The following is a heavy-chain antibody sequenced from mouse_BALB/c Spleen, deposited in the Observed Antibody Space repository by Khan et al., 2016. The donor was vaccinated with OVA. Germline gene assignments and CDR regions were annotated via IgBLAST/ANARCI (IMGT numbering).Heavy chain of an antibody. V-gene: IGHV1-77*01. J-gene: IGHJ3*01. Sequence: QVQLQQSGAELARPGASVKLSCKASGYTFTDYYINWVKQRTGQGLEWIGEISPGSGDTYSNERFKGKATLTADKSSSTAYMQLSSLTSADSAVEFCARRNYFGYTVAYWGQGTLVTVSA. D-gene: IGHD1-2*01. CDR2: ISPGSGDT. CDR3: ARRNYFGYTVAY. CDR1: GYTFTDYY.